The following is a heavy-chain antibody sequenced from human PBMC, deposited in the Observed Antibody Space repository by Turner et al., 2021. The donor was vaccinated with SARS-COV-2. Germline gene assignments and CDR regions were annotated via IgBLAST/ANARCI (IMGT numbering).Heavy chain of an antibody. V-gene: IGHV3-74*01. CDR3: TRNNWGIDS. CDR1: GFTFSSHW. CDR2: INYDGSIR. D-gene: IGHD7-27*01. Sequence: EVQLVESGGDLVQPGGSLRLPCAASGFTFSSHWMHWVRQVPGGGVVWVSRINYDGSIRDHADSVEGRFTISRDNTKNMLYLQMNSLRAEDTAIYYCTRNNWGIDSWGQGTLVTVSS. J-gene: IGHJ4*02.